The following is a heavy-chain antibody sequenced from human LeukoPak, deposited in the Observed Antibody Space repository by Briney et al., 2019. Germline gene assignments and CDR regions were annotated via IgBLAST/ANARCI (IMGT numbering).Heavy chain of an antibody. CDR2: IYHNGST. Sequence: SETLSLTCAVSGYSISSGYYWGWLRQPPGKGLEWIGSIYHNGSTYYNPSLKSRVTISVDTSKNQFSLKLSSVTAADTAVYYCARPNPYNYGTDAFDIWGQGTMVTVSS. V-gene: IGHV4-38-2*01. CDR3: ARPNPYNYGTDAFDI. D-gene: IGHD4-17*01. J-gene: IGHJ3*02. CDR1: GYSISSGYY.